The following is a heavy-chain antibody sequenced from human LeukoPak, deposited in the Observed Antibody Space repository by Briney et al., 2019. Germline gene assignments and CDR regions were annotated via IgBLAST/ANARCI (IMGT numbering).Heavy chain of an antibody. CDR3: ARDFDYYGSGSYYDY. CDR2: ISSSSSYI. D-gene: IGHD3-10*01. CDR1: GFTFSSYS. Sequence: PGGSLRLSCAASGFTFSSYSMNWVRQAPGKGLEWVSSISSSSSYIYYADSVKGRFTISRDNAKNSLYLQMNSLRAEDTAVYYCARDFDYYGSGSYYDYWGQGTLVTVYS. J-gene: IGHJ4*02. V-gene: IGHV3-21*01.